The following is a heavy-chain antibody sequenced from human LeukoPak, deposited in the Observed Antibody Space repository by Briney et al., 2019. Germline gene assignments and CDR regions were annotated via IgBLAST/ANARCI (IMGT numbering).Heavy chain of an antibody. Sequence: SVKVSCKASGGTFSSYAISWVRQAPGQGLEWMGGIIPIFGTANYAQKFQGRVTITADESTSTAYMELSSLRSEDTAVYYCARGGRCSSTSCYVPYNWFDPWGQGTLVTVSS. CDR3: ARGGRCSSTSCYVPYNWFDP. V-gene: IGHV1-69*13. D-gene: IGHD2-2*01. J-gene: IGHJ5*02. CDR2: IIPIFGTA. CDR1: GGTFSSYA.